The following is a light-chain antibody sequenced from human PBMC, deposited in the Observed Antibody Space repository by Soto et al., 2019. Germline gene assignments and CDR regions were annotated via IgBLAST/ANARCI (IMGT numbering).Light chain of an antibody. V-gene: IGKV3-20*01. CDR2: GAS. CDR1: QSISSNY. CDR3: QQYGSSPLT. J-gene: IGKJ4*01. Sequence: EIVLAQSPGTLSLSPGERATLSCRASQSISSNYLAWYQQKPGQAPRLLFYGASFRATGIPDRFSGSGSGTDFTLTFSRLEPEDFAVYYCQQYGSSPLTFGGGTKVEIK.